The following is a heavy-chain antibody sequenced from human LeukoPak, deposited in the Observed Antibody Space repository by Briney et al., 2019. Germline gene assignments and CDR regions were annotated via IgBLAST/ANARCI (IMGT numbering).Heavy chain of an antibody. V-gene: IGHV1-18*01. CDR3: VRDTPPLHNLYSSSWYLPSYYYMDV. Sequence: ASVKVSCKASGYTFTSYGISWVRQAPGQGLEWMGWISAYNGNTNYAQKLQGRVTMTTDTSTSTAYMELRSLRSDDTAVYYCVRDTPPLHNLYSSSWYLPSYYYMDVWGKGTTVTVSS. CDR1: GYTFTSYG. J-gene: IGHJ6*03. D-gene: IGHD6-13*01. CDR2: ISAYNGNT.